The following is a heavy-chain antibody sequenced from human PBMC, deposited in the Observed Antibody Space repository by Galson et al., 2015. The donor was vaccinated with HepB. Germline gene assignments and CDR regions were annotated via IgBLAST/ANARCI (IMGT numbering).Heavy chain of an antibody. CDR3: ARVPGFGYCTGGLCLSGWYFDL. J-gene: IGHJ2*01. D-gene: IGHD2-8*02. CDR2: INSDGSTT. Sequence: SLRLSCAASGFTFSSYWMHWVRQAPGKGLVWVSRINSDGSTTSYADSVKGRFTISRDNAKNTLYLQMNSLRAEDTAVYYCARVPGFGYCTGGLCLSGWYFDLWGRGTLVTVSS. CDR1: GFTFSSYW. V-gene: IGHV3-74*01.